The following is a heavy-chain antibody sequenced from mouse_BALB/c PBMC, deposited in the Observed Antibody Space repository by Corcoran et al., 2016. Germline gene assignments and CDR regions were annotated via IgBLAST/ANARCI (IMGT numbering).Heavy chain of an antibody. D-gene: IGHD3-1*01. Sequence: QVTLKESGPGILQPSQTLSLTCSFSGFSLSTSGMGVSWIRQPSGKGLEWLAHIYWDDDKRYNPSLKSRLTISKDTSSNQVFLKITSVDTADTATYYGARRDSSGSLYAMDYWGQGTSVTVSS. J-gene: IGHJ4*01. CDR2: IYWDDDK. V-gene: IGHV8-12*01. CDR1: GFSLSTSGMG. CDR3: ARRDSSGSLYAMDY.